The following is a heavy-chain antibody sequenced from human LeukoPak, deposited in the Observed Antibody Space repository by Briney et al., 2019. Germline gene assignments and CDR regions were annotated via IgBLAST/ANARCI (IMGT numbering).Heavy chain of an antibody. Sequence: SETLSLTCAVSGGSIRSYYWNWVRQPPGKGLEWIGYMYYSGSTNYNPSLKSRVTISGDTSNNQFSLKLNSVTAADTAVYYCARVPPRSSGWYFFDYWGQGTLVTVSS. CDR2: MYYSGST. CDR3: ARVPPRSSGWYFFDY. D-gene: IGHD6-19*01. J-gene: IGHJ4*02. CDR1: GGSIRSYY. V-gene: IGHV4-59*01.